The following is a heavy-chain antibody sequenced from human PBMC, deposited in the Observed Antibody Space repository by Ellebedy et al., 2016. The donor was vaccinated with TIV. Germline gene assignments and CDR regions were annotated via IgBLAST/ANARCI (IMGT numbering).Heavy chain of an antibody. Sequence: GGSLRLSXVGSGFSFSGYSMDWIRQAPGKGLEWVSHISAISAGIYYADSVKGRFTISRDNAKNSVYLQMNSLRAEDTAVYYCARPDSEDNYMDVWGKGTAVTVSS. CDR3: ARPDSEDNYMDV. CDR2: ISAISAGI. J-gene: IGHJ6*03. CDR1: GFSFSGYS. V-gene: IGHV3-48*01.